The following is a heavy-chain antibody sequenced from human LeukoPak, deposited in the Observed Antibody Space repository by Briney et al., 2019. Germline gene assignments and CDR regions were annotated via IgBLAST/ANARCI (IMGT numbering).Heavy chain of an antibody. V-gene: IGHV3-21*01. CDR2: ISSSGSLI. CDR3: VRGQGYCSDIRCSPGYYMDV. CDR1: EFTFSDFG. D-gene: IGHD2-2*01. J-gene: IGHJ6*03. Sequence: KPGGSLRLSCEASEFTFSDFGMNWVRQAPGRGLEWISRISSSGSLINYADSVKGRFTISRDNAKNSMYLQMNSLRVDDTAVYYCVRGQGYCSDIRCSPGYYMDVWGEGTTVTVSS.